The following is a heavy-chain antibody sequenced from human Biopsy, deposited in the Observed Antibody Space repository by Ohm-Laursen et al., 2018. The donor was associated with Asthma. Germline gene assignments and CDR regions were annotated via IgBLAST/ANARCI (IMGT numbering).Heavy chain of an antibody. V-gene: IGHV1-69*13. CDR3: ARKAGSCISRTCYSLDF. Sequence: SVKVSCKSLGGTFNTYVIGWVRQAPGQGLEWMGGINSVFGTTTYPQKFQDRVTITADDSTSTVYMELSSLRSEDPAVDYCARKAGSCISRTCYSLDFWGQGTLVTVSS. CDR2: INSVFGTT. J-gene: IGHJ4*02. CDR1: GGTFNTYV. D-gene: IGHD2-2*01.